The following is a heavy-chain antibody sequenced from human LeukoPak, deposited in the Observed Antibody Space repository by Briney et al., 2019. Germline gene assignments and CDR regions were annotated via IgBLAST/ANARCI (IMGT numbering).Heavy chain of an antibody. Sequence: PGGSLRLSCAASGFTFSSYAMSWVRQAPGKGLEWVSAVGGSGGSTYYADSVKGRFTISRDNSKNTLYLQMNSLRAEDTAVYYCAKATSYGDYPPGAFDIWGQGTMVTVSS. CDR1: GFTFSSYA. V-gene: IGHV3-23*01. J-gene: IGHJ3*02. CDR3: AKATSYGDYPPGAFDI. CDR2: VGGSGGST. D-gene: IGHD4-17*01.